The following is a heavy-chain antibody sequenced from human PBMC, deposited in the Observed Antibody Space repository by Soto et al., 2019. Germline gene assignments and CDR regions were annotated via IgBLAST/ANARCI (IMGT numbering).Heavy chain of an antibody. D-gene: IGHD5-12*01. CDR3: VGYSGYDETLNYYYYYGMDV. Sequence: GGSLRLSCSASGFTFSSYAMHWVRQAPGKGLEYVSAISSNGGSTYYADSVKGRFTISRDNSKNTLYLQMSSLRAEDTAVYYCVGYSGYDETLNYYYYYGMDVWGQGTTVTVSS. J-gene: IGHJ6*02. CDR2: ISSNGGST. CDR1: GFTFSSYA. V-gene: IGHV3-64D*08.